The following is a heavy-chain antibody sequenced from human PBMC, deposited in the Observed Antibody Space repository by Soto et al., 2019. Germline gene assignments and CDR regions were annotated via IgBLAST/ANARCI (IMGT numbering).Heavy chain of an antibody. CDR1: GGSFSGYY. D-gene: IGHD1-26*01. CDR3: ARRGASGATEPTNFDY. CDR2: INHSGST. J-gene: IGHJ4*02. Sequence: PSETLSLTCAVYGGSFSGYYWSWIRQPPGKGLEWIGEINHSGSTNCNPSLKSRVTISVDTSKNQFSLKLSSVTAADTAVYYCARRGASGATEPTNFDYWGQGTLVTVSS. V-gene: IGHV4-34*01.